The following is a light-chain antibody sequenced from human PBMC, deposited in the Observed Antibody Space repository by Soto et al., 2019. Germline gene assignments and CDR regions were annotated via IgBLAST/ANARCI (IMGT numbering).Light chain of an antibody. CDR1: QSVLYSSNNKNY. Sequence: DIVMTQSPDSLAVSLGERATINCKSSQSVLYSSNNKNYLTWYQQKPGQPPKLLIYWASIREPGVPDRFSASGSGTDFTLTISSLQAEDVAVYYCQQYYDTPFTFGPGTKVDIE. CDR3: QQYYDTPFT. J-gene: IGKJ3*01. V-gene: IGKV4-1*01. CDR2: WAS.